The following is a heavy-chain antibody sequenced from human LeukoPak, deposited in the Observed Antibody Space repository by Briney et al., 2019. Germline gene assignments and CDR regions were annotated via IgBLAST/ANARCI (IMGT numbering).Heavy chain of an antibody. J-gene: IGHJ3*02. CDR1: GGSISSYY. CDR2: IYTSGST. D-gene: IGHD3-22*01. CDR3: ARHQIAYYYDSSGYYSDAFDI. Sequence: SETLSLTCTVSGGSISSYYWSWIRQPPGKGLEWIGYIYTSGSTNYNPSLKSRVTISVDTSKNQSSLKLSSVTAADTAVYYCARHQIAYYYDSSGYYSDAFDIWGQGTMVTVSS. V-gene: IGHV4-4*09.